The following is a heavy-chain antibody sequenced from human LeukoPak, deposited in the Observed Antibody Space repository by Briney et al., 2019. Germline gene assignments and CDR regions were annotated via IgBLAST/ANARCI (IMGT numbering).Heavy chain of an antibody. J-gene: IGHJ4*02. Sequence: SGPTLVKPTQTLTLPCTLSGFSLSNFGGGVGWVRQPPGKALDWLAVIYWDDEKRYSPSMKRRLAITKDTSKNQVVLTMTNLDPMDTATYYCAHRPESRSQKLYFDYWGQGNLVTVSS. CDR2: IYWDDEK. CDR1: GFSLSNFGGG. CDR3: AHRPESRSQKLYFDY. V-gene: IGHV2-5*02. D-gene: IGHD6-13*01.